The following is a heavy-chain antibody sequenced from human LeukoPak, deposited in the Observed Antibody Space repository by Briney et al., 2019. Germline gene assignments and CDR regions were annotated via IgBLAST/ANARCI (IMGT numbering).Heavy chain of an antibody. CDR2: TSSSSSYI. Sequence: PGGSLRLSCAASGFTFSSYSMNWVRQAPGKGLEWVSSTSSSSSYIYYADSVKGRFTISRDNAKNSLYLQMNSLRAEDTAVYYCARDVPREYSGYDTGYDYWGQGTLVTVSS. CDR1: GFTFSSYS. J-gene: IGHJ4*02. V-gene: IGHV3-21*01. D-gene: IGHD5-12*01. CDR3: ARDVPREYSGYDTGYDY.